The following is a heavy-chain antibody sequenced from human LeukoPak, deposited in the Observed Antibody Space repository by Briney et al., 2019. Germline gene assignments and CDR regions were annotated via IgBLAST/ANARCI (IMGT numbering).Heavy chain of an antibody. V-gene: IGHV1-2*02. CDR1: GCTFTGYY. CDR2: INPNSGGT. J-gene: IGHJ4*02. D-gene: IGHD1-1*01. CDR3: ARSAPNGRRPLDH. Sequence: ASVKVSCKASGCTFTGYYMHWVRQAPGQGLEWMGWINPNSGGTNYAQKFLGRVTMTRDTSISTAYMELSRLRSDDTAVYYCARSAPNGRRPLDHWGQGTLVTVSS.